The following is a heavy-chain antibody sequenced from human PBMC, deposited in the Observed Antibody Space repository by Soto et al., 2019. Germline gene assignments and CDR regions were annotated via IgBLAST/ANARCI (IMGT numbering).Heavy chain of an antibody. CDR2: IIPIFGTA. CDR3: ARYDILTGYEVGYRYYYGMDV. D-gene: IGHD3-9*01. Sequence: GASVKVSCKASGGTFSSYAISWVRQAPGQGLEWMGGIIPIFGTANYAQKFQGRVTITADESTSTAHMELSSLRSEDTAVYYCARYDILTGYEVGYRYYYGMDVWGQGTTVTVSS. J-gene: IGHJ6*02. V-gene: IGHV1-69*13. CDR1: GGTFSSYA.